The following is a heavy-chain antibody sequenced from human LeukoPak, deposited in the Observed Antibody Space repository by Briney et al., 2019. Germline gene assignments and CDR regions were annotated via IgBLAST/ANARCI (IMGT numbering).Heavy chain of an antibody. CDR3: AKGQELDDGVFDS. J-gene: IGHJ4*02. CDR1: GFSFKDAW. CDR2: IRSNGDTA. Sequence: GGSLRLSCAASGFSFKDAWMSWVRQAPGKGLEWVSTIRSNGDTAYNADSVNGRFTISRDNSKNTLYLQMDSLRVEDTAIYYCAKGQELDDGVFDSWGQGTLVTVSS. D-gene: IGHD1-1*01. V-gene: IGHV3-23*01.